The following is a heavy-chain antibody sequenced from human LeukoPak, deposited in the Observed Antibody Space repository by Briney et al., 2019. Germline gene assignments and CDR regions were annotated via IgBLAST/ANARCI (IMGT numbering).Heavy chain of an antibody. Sequence: SETLSLTCAVYGGSFSGYYWSWIRQPPGKGLEWIGEINHSGSTNYNPSLKSRVTISVDTSKNQFSLKLSSVTAADTAVYYCARTYDSSGYYPSYFAYWGQGTLVTVSS. CDR1: GGSFSGYY. CDR2: INHSGST. CDR3: ARTYDSSGYYPSYFAY. V-gene: IGHV4-34*09. D-gene: IGHD3-22*01. J-gene: IGHJ4*02.